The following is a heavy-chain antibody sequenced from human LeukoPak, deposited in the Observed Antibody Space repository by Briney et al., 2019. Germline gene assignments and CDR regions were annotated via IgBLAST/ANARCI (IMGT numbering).Heavy chain of an antibody. Sequence: GGSLRLSCAASGFTFSSYWMHWVRQAPGKGLVWVSRINSDGSGTVYADSVKGRYTISRDNAKNTLYLQMNSLRDEDTAVYYCARRLGYCTNGVCYSGWFDPWGQGTLVTVSS. CDR2: INSDGSGT. CDR3: ARRLGYCTNGVCYSGWFDP. V-gene: IGHV3-74*01. D-gene: IGHD2-8*01. J-gene: IGHJ5*02. CDR1: GFTFSSYW.